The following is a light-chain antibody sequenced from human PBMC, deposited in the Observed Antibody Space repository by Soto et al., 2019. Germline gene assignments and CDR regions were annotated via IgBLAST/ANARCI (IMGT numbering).Light chain of an antibody. J-gene: IGLJ1*01. CDR2: GVS. Sequence: QSALTQPASVSGSPGQSINISCTGASSDVGGDNSVSWYQQHPGTAPKLIIYGVSYRPSGVSDRVSCSKSGTTASLTISGLQAEAEADDHCSSYISTDTSQVFGTGTKVTVL. CDR3: SSYISTDTSQV. V-gene: IGLV2-14*03. CDR1: SSDVGGDNS.